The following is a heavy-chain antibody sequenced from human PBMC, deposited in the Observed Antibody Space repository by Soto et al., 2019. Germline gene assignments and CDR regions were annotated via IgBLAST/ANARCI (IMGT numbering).Heavy chain of an antibody. Sequence: HPGGSLXLSCAASGFTXXSYAXXXXXXXXXKGXEWVSAISASGGSTYYADSVRGRFTISRDNSKNTLYLQMNSLRAEDTAVYYFAKEMYSSGAYYFYFGMDVWGQATTVTVSS. D-gene: IGHD6-25*01. CDR3: AKEMYSSGAYYFYFGMDV. CDR1: GFTXXSYA. J-gene: IGHJ6*02. CDR2: ISASGGST. V-gene: IGHV3-23*01.